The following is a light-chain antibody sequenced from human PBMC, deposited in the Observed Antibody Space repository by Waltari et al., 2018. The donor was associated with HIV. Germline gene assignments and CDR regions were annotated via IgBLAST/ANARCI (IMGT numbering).Light chain of an antibody. Sequence: ELALTQSPGTLSLSPGERATPSIRPSQSVSTSYLAWYQQNPGQAPRLLIFGASSMAAGIPGRFSGSGSGTDFSLTISRREPEDFAVYYCQQYGSSPTFGRGTKVEIK. V-gene: IGKV3-20*01. CDR2: GAS. CDR1: QSVSTSY. CDR3: QQYGSSPT. J-gene: IGKJ4*01.